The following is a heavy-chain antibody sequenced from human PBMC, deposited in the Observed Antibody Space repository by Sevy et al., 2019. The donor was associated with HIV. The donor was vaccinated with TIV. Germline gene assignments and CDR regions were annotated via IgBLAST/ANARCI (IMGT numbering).Heavy chain of an antibody. Sequence: GGSLRLSCAASGFTFSSYSMNWVRQAPGTGLEWVSSISSSSSYIYYADSVKGRFTISRDNAKNSLYLQMNSLRAEDTAVYYCARVTSMIVGNYYYYGMDVWGQRTTVTVSS. CDR2: ISSSSSYI. J-gene: IGHJ6*02. CDR1: GFTFSSYS. V-gene: IGHV3-21*01. D-gene: IGHD3-22*01. CDR3: ARVTSMIVGNYYYYGMDV.